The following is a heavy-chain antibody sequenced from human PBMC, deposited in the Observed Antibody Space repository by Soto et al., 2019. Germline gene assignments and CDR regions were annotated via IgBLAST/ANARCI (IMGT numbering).Heavy chain of an antibody. J-gene: IGHJ4*02. CDR2: INAGNGNT. CDR1: GYTITSYA. Sequence: QVQLVQSGAEEKKPGASVKVSCKASGYTITSYAMHWVRQAPGQRLEWMGWINAGNGNTKCSQKFQDRVTITRDTSASTAYMELCSLRSEDTAVYYCARGESVVGDYWGQGTLVTVSS. D-gene: IGHD2-15*01. V-gene: IGHV1-3*05. CDR3: ARGESVVGDY.